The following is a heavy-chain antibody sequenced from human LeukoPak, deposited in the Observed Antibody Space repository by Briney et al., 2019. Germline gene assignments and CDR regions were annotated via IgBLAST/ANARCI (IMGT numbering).Heavy chain of an antibody. CDR2: ISAYNGNT. D-gene: IGHD3-10*01. J-gene: IGHJ6*02. V-gene: IGHV1-18*01. CDR1: GYTFTSYG. Sequence: ASVKVSCKASGYTFTSYGISWVRQAPGQGLEWMGWISAYNGNTNYAQKLQGRVTMTTDTSTSTAYMELRSLRSDDTAVYYCARDTTMVRGVPYYYGMDVWGQGITVTVSS. CDR3: ARDTTMVRGVPYYYGMDV.